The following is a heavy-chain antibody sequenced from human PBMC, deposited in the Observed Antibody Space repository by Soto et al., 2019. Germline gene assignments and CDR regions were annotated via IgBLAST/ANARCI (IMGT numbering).Heavy chain of an antibody. Sequence: LRLSCAASGFTFSSYGMHWVRQAPGKGLEWVAVISYDGSNKYYADSVKGRFTISRDNSKNTLYLQMNSLRAEDTAVYYCAKDLYDSGFADYWGQGTLVTVSS. CDR3: AKDLYDSGFADY. J-gene: IGHJ4*02. CDR1: GFTFSSYG. CDR2: ISYDGSNK. V-gene: IGHV3-30*18. D-gene: IGHD3-22*01.